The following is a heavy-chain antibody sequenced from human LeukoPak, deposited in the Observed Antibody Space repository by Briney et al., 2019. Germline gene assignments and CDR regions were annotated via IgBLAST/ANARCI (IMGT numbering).Heavy chain of an antibody. CDR1: GFTFSSYA. D-gene: IGHD6-19*01. V-gene: IGHV3-30*04. CDR3: ARAVAGMMWGVGYYFDY. J-gene: IGHJ4*02. CDR2: ISYDGSNK. Sequence: GRSLRLSCAASGFTFSSYAMHWARQAPGKGLEWVAVISYDGSNKYYADSVKGRFTISRDNSKNTLYLQMNSLRAEDTAVYYCARAVAGMMWGVGYYFDYWGQGTLVTVSS.